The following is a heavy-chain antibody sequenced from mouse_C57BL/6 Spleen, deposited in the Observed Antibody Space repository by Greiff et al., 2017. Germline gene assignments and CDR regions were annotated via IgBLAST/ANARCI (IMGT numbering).Heavy chain of an antibody. CDR3: ARPYVAMDY. D-gene: IGHD1-1*01. CDR1: GFTFSDYG. J-gene: IGHJ4*01. V-gene: IGHV5-17*01. CDR2: ISSGSSTI. Sequence: EVKLVESGGGLVKPGGSLKLSCAASGFTFSDYGMHWVRQAPEKGLEWVAYISSGSSTIYYADTVKGRFTISSDNAKNTLFLQMTSLRSKDTAMYYCARPYVAMDYWGQGTSVTVSS.